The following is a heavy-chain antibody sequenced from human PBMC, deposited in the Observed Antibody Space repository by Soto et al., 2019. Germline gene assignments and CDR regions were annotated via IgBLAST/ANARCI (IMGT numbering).Heavy chain of an antibody. J-gene: IGHJ4*02. CDR3: AKCPTRYYDSSGYYLPDFAY. CDR1: GFTFSSYA. V-gene: IGHV3-23*01. D-gene: IGHD3-22*01. CDR2: ISGSGGST. Sequence: GGSLRLSCAASGFTFSSYAMSWVRQAPGKGLEWVSAISGSGGSTYYADSVKGRFTISRDNSKNTLYLQMNSLRAEDKAVYYCAKCPTRYYDSSGYYLPDFAYWGQGTLVTVSS.